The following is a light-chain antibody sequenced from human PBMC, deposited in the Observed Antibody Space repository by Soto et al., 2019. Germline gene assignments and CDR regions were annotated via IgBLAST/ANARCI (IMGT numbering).Light chain of an antibody. CDR1: QDIRNT. CDR2: AAS. CDR3: LQYYNFSWT. Sequence: AIQMSQSPSSLSASVGDIVSISCRASQDIRNTLAWYQKKPGEAPKVLIFAASNLQSGVPSRFRGSGYVTDLTIAITGMKTEDFETYYCLQYYNFSWTFGQGTKVDIK. J-gene: IGKJ1*01. V-gene: IGKV1-6*01.